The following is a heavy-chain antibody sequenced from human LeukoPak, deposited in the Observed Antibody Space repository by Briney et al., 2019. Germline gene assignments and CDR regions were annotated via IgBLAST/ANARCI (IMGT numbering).Heavy chain of an antibody. D-gene: IGHD3-9*01. V-gene: IGHV3-21*01. J-gene: IGHJ4*02. CDR1: GFTISSYS. Sequence: GGSLRLSCAASGFTISSYSMNWVRQTPGKGLEWVSSISSSYIYYADSVKGRFTISRDNAKKSLYLQMNSLRAEDTAVYYCARATTYDILTGFSDYWGQGTLVTVSS. CDR3: ARATTYDILTGFSDY. CDR2: ISSSYI.